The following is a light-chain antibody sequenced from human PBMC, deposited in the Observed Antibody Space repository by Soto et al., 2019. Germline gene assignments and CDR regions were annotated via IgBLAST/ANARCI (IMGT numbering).Light chain of an antibody. CDR1: SSDIGSNNY. Sequence: QSALTQPASVSGSPGQSITISCTGTSSDIGSNNYVSWFQQRPGKANPRIFXXXXXXXXXXXXXXXXSKSGNTASLTISGLLPEDEAEYYCSSYTTTPRLFGGGTKLTVL. V-gene: IGLV2-14*01. CDR2: XXX. CDR3: SSYTTTPRL. J-gene: IGLJ3*02.